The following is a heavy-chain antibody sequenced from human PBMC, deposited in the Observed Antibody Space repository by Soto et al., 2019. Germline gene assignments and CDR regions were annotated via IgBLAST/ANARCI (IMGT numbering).Heavy chain of an antibody. CDR2: ISGSGGST. V-gene: IGHV3-23*01. CDR1: GFTFSSYA. Sequence: EVQLLESGGGLVQPGGSLRLYCAASGFTFSSYAMSWVRQAPGKGLEWVSAISGSGGSTYYADSVKGRFTISRDNSKNTLYLQMNSLRAEDTAVYYCAKVDSCSWYYYYGMDDWGQGTTVTVSS. D-gene: IGHD6-13*01. CDR3: AKVDSCSWYYYYGMDD. J-gene: IGHJ6*02.